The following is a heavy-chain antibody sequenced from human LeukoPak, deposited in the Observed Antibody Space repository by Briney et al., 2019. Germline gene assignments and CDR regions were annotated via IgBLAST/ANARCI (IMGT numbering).Heavy chain of an antibody. CDR2: ISSSSSTI. V-gene: IGHV3-48*01. CDR3: ARERGPYCSSTSCFLDAFDI. J-gene: IGHJ3*02. Sequence: PGGSLRLSCAASGFTFSSYSMNWVRQAPGKGLEWVSYISSSSSTIYYADSVKGRFTIPRDNAKNSLYLQMNSLRAEDTAVYYCARERGPYCSSTSCFLDAFDIWGQGTMVTVSS. CDR1: GFTFSSYS. D-gene: IGHD2-2*01.